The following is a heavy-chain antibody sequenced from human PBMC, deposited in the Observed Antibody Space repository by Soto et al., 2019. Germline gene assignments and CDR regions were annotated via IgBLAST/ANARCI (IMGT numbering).Heavy chain of an antibody. J-gene: IGHJ2*01. CDR1: GGSIRSYY. CDR3: ARDLKAAVYIFFAT. Sequence: ETLARTCTVSGGSIRSYYWTCIRQPPGKGLEWIGYIYNSGSPNYNPSLRIRVTISLDTSKNQFSLKLTSVTAADTAVHYCARDLKAAVYIFFATWGHG. V-gene: IGHV4-59*01. CDR2: IYNSGSP. D-gene: IGHD6-13*01.